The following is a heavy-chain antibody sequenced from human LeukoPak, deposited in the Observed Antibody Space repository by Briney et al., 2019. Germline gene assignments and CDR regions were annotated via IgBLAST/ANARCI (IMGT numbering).Heavy chain of an antibody. Sequence: PGGSLRLSCAASGFTFDDYAMHWVRQAPGKGLEWVSGISWNSGSIGYADSVKGRFTISRDNAKNSLYLQMNSLRAEDTALYYCAKEIVAGMGFDYWGQGTLVTVSS. CDR1: GFTFDDYA. CDR2: ISWNSGSI. D-gene: IGHD6-19*01. CDR3: AKEIVAGMGFDY. V-gene: IGHV3-9*01. J-gene: IGHJ4*02.